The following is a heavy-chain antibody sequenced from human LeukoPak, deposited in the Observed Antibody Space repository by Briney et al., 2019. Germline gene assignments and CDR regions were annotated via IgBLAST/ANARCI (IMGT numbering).Heavy chain of an antibody. J-gene: IGHJ5*02. CDR1: GGSFSGYY. CDR3: ARRGSPSRGGTMVRGVNLPFDP. CDR2: INPSGGT. V-gene: IGHV4-34*01. Sequence: SETLSLTCAVYGGSFSGYYWSWIRQPPGKGLEWIGEINPSGGTNYNPSLKSRVTISVDTSKNQFSLKLSSVTAADTAVYYCARRGSPSRGGTMVRGVNLPFDPWGQGTLVTVSS. D-gene: IGHD3-10*01.